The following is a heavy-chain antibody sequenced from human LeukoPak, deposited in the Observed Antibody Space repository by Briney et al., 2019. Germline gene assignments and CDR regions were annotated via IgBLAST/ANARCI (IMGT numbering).Heavy chain of an antibody. V-gene: IGHV1-18*01. CDR1: GGTFSSYA. CDR2: ISAYNGNT. D-gene: IGHD1-26*01. J-gene: IGHJ3*02. Sequence: ASVKVSCKASGGTFSSYAISWVRQAPGQGLEWMGWISAYNGNTNYAQKLQGRVTMTTDTSTSTAYMELRSLRSDDTAVYYCARDTRYSGSYYDAFDIRGQGTMVTVSS. CDR3: ARDTRYSGSYYDAFDI.